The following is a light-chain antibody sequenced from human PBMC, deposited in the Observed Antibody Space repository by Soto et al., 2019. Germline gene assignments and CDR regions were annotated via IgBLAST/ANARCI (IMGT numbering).Light chain of an antibody. CDR2: GVN. CDR1: SSDVGDYNY. CDR3: SSYAGSSNV. J-gene: IGLJ1*01. V-gene: IGLV2-8*01. Sequence: QSALAQPPSASGSPGQSVTISCTGTSSDVGDYNYVSWYQQHPGKAPKLMIYGVNKRPSGVPDRFSGSKSGNTASLTVSGLQAEDEADYYCSSYAGSSNVFGTGTKVTVL.